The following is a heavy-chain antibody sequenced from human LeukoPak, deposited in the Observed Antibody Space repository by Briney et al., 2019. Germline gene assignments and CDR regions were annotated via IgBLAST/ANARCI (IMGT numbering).Heavy chain of an antibody. CDR3: AKAAGLGIAAAGTDY. V-gene: IGHV3-33*06. D-gene: IGHD6-13*01. J-gene: IGHJ4*02. CDR2: IWYDGSKE. Sequence: GGSLRLSCVASGFTFSSYGMHWVRQAPGKGLEWVAVIWYDGSKEYYADSVKGRFTISRDNSKNTLYLQMNSLRAEDTAVYYCAKAAGLGIAAAGTDYWGQGTLVTVSS. CDR1: GFTFSSYG.